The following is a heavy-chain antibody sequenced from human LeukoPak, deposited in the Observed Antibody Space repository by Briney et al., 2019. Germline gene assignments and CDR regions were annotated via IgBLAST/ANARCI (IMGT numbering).Heavy chain of an antibody. D-gene: IGHD3-10*01. CDR1: GFTFSSYW. Sequence: GGSLRLSCAASGFTFSSYWMSWVCQAPGKGLEWVANIKQDGSEKYYVDSVKGRFTISRDNAKNSLYLQMNSLRAEDTAVYYCARDGTMVRGIFSFDPWGQGTLVTVSS. CDR3: ARDGTMVRGIFSFDP. J-gene: IGHJ5*02. V-gene: IGHV3-7*01. CDR2: IKQDGSEK.